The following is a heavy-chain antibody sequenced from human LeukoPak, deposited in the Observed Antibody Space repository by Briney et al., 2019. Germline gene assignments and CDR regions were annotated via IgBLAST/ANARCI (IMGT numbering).Heavy chain of an antibody. V-gene: IGHV1-2*02. CDR1: GYTFTGYY. CDR2: INPNSGGT. D-gene: IGHD2-21*02. J-gene: IGHJ6*03. Sequence: ASVKVSCKASGYTFTGYYIHWVRQAPGQGLEWMGWINPNSGGTDYAQKFQGRVTMTRDTSISTAYMELSRLRSDDTAVYYCASTRVVTTTGYYYYYYMDVWGKGTTVTISS. CDR3: ASTRVVTTTGYYYYYYMDV.